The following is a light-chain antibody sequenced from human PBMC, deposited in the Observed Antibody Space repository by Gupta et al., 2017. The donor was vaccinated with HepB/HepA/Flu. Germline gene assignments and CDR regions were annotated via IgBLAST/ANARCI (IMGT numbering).Light chain of an antibody. J-gene: IGLJ3*02. V-gene: IGLV1-40*01. CDR2: GNS. CDR3: QSYDSSLSGWV. Sequence: QSVLTPPPPVSGAPGQRVTISCTGSSSNIGAGYDVHWYQQLPGTAPKLLIYGNSNRPSGVPDRFSGSKSGTSASLAITGLQAEDEADYYCQSYDSSLSGWVFGGGTKLTVL. CDR1: SSNIGAGYD.